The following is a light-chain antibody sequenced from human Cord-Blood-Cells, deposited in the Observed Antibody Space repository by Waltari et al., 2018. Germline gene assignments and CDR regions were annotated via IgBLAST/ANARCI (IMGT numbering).Light chain of an antibody. CDR3: SSYTSSSTLV. J-gene: IGLJ2*01. V-gene: IGLV2-14*01. CDR1: SSDVGGYNY. Sequence: QSALTQPASVSGSPGQSITISCTGTSSDVGGYNYVSWYQQHPGKAPKHMIYDVSNRASGFSNCFSGFKSGNTSSLTSSGLQAEDEADYYCSSYTSSSTLVFGGGTKLTVL. CDR2: DVS.